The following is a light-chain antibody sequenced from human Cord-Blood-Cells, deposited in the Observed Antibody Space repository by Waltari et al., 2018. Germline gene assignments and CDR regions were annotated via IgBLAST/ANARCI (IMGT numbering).Light chain of an antibody. Sequence: SYALTQPPSVSVSPGQTASITCSGAKLGDQSACWYQQKPGQSPVLVIYQDSKRPSGIPERFSGSNSGNTATLTISGTQAMDEADYYCQAWDSSTVVFGGGTKLTVL. CDR3: QAWDSSTVV. CDR1: KLGDQS. V-gene: IGLV3-1*01. J-gene: IGLJ2*01. CDR2: QDS.